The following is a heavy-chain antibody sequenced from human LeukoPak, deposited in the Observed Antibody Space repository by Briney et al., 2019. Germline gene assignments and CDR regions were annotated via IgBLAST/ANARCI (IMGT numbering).Heavy chain of an antibody. J-gene: IGHJ4*02. Sequence: GGSLRLSCTTSGFNFNNAWMNWVRQAPGKGLEWVAVISYDGSNKYYADSVKGRFTISRDNSKNTLYLQMNSLRAEDTAVYYCAKPYYYDSSGYGDYWGQGTLVTVSS. CDR1: GFNFNNAW. V-gene: IGHV3-30*18. CDR2: ISYDGSNK. D-gene: IGHD3-22*01. CDR3: AKPYYYDSSGYGDY.